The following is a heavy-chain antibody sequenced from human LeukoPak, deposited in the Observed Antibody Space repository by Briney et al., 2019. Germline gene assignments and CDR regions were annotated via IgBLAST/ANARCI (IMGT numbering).Heavy chain of an antibody. V-gene: IGHV3-30*02. Sequence: GGSLRLSCAAPGFTFSSYGMHWVRQAPGKGLEWVAFIRYGGSNKYYADSVKGRFTISRDNSKNTLYLQMNSLRAEDTAVYYCAKGQLEWLLTTQDIDYWGQGTLVTVSS. J-gene: IGHJ4*02. D-gene: IGHD3-3*01. CDR1: GFTFSSYG. CDR2: IRYGGSNK. CDR3: AKGQLEWLLTTQDIDY.